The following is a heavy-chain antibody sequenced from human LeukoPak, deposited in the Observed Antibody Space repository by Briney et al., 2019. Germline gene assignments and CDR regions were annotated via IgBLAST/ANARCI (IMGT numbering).Heavy chain of an antibody. D-gene: IGHD4-23*01. CDR2: IKEDGGEI. Sequence: PGGSLRPSCEASGFTFTYYWMSWVRQAPGKGLEWMANIKEDGGEINYVDSVKGRFTISRDNAKNSVLLQMSSLRVEDTAMYYCVRDRGYSTFDYWGQGTLVTVSS. J-gene: IGHJ4*02. CDR3: VRDRGYSTFDY. CDR1: GFTFTYYW. V-gene: IGHV3-7*01.